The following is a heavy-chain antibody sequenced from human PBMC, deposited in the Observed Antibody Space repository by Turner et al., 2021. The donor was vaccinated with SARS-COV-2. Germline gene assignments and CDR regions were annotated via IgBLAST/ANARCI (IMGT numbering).Heavy chain of an antibody. CDR3: AKDPGYCSGGSCYSRTYFDY. D-gene: IGHD2-15*01. V-gene: IGHV3-43*02. CDR1: GFTLDDYA. CDR2: ISGDGGGT. J-gene: IGHJ4*02. Sequence: EVQLVESGGGVVQTGGSLRLSCAASGFTLDDYAMHWFRQAPGKGLEWVSLISGDGGGTYYVDSVKGRFTISRDNSKNSLYLQMNSLRTEDTALYYCAKDPGYCSGGSCYSRTYFDYWGQGTLVTVSS.